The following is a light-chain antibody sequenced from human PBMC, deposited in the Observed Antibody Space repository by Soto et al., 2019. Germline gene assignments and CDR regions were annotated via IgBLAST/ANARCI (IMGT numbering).Light chain of an antibody. CDR3: QQTDSFLSIT. CDR2: GAS. Sequence: DIQMTQSPSSVSASVGDRVTITCRASQGIRSSLAWYQQKPGKAPNLLIYGASTLQSGVPSRFNGCGSWTNFTLTVSCQQPEDFATYFCQQTDSFLSITFGQGTRLEIK. CDR1: QGIRSS. V-gene: IGKV1D-12*01. J-gene: IGKJ5*01.